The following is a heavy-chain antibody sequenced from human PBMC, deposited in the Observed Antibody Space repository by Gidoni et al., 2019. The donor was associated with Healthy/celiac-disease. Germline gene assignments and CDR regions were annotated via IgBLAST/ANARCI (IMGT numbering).Heavy chain of an antibody. J-gene: IGHJ4*02. D-gene: IGHD3-22*01. V-gene: IGHV3-33*01. CDR2: IWYDGSNK. Sequence: QVQLVESGGGVVQPGRSLRLSCAASGFTFSSYGMHWVRQAPGKGLEWVAVIWYDGSNKYYADSVKGRFTISRDNSKNTLYLQMNSLRAEDTAVYYCARDQDLITMRPAGTFDYWGQGTLVTVSS. CDR1: GFTFSSYG. CDR3: ARDQDLITMRPAGTFDY.